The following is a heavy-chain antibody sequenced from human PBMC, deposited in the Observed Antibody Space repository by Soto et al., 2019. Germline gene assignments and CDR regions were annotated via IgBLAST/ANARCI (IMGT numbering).Heavy chain of an antibody. J-gene: IGHJ6*02. Sequence: GGSLRLSCAASGFTFSSYAMSWVRQAPGKGLEWVSAISGSGGSTYYADSVKGRFTISRDNSKNTLYLQMNSLRAEDTAVYYCANHLGDYYYYYGMDVWGQGTTVTVSS. CDR1: GFTFSSYA. V-gene: IGHV3-23*01. CDR3: ANHLGDYYYYYGMDV. CDR2: ISGSGGST.